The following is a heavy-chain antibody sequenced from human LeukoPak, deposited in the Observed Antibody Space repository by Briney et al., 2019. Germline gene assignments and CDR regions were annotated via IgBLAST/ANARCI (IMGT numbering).Heavy chain of an antibody. D-gene: IGHD3-22*01. CDR3: TTERSYYYDSSGWFRSYYFDY. J-gene: IGHJ4*02. CDR1: GFTFSNAW. V-gene: IGHV3-15*01. Sequence: GGSLRLSCAASGFTFSNAWMSWVRQAPGKGLEWVGRIKSKTDGGTTDYAAPVKGRFTISRDDSKNTLYLQMNSLRTEDTAVYYCTTERSYYYDSSGWFRSYYFDYWGQGTLVTVSS. CDR2: IKSKTDGGTT.